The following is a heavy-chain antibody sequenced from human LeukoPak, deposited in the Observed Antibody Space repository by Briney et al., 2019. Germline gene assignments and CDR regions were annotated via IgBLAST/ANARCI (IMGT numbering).Heavy chain of an antibody. CDR1: GFTFSSYA. J-gene: IGHJ4*02. V-gene: IGHV3-23*01. CDR2: ISGSGGST. CDR3: AKDFAYYDILTGYYNDPDY. Sequence: PGGSLGLSCAASGFTFSSYAMSWVRQAPGKGLEWVSAISGSGGSTYYADSVKGRFTISRDNSKNTLYLQMNSLRAEDTAVYYCAKDFAYYDILTGYYNDPDYWGQGTLVTVSS. D-gene: IGHD3-9*01.